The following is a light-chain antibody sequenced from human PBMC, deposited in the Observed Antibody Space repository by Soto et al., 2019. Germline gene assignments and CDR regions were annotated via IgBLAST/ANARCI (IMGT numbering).Light chain of an antibody. CDR1: QSVSSN. CDR2: GAS. Sequence: EVVMTQSPAALSVSPGGRPTLSCRASQSVSSNLARYQQKPGQPPRLLMYGASTRATGIPARFSGSGSGTEFTLTISSLQSEDFAVYYCQQYDYWPWTFGQGTKVDIK. J-gene: IGKJ1*01. CDR3: QQYDYWPWT. V-gene: IGKV3-15*01.